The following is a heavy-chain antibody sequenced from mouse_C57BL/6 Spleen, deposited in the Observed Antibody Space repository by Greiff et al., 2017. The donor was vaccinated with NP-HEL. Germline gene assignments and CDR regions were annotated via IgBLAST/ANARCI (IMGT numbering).Heavy chain of an antibody. CDR1: GFNIKNTY. CDR2: IDPANGNT. D-gene: IGHD4-1*01. CDR3: ARPGVGRRDYYAMDY. V-gene: IGHV14-3*01. J-gene: IGHJ4*01. Sequence: VHVKQSVAELVRPGASVKLSCTASGFNIKNTYMHWVKQRPEQGLEWIGRIDPANGNTKYAPKFQGKATITADTSSNTAYLQLSSLTSEDTAIYYCARPGVGRRDYYAMDYWGQGTSVTVSS.